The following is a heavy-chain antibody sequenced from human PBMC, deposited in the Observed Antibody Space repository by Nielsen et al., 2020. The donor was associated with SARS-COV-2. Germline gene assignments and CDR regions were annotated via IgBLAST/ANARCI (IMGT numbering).Heavy chain of an antibody. CDR1: GGSISSGGYS. Sequence: LRLSCAVSGGSISSGGYSWSWIRQPPGKGLEWIGYIYHSGSTYYNPSLKSRVTISVDRSKNQFSLKLSSVTAADTAVYYCARGVTDPDYGMDVWGQGTTVTVSS. CDR2: IYHSGST. J-gene: IGHJ6*02. D-gene: IGHD3-10*01. CDR3: ARGVTDPDYGMDV. V-gene: IGHV4-30-2*01.